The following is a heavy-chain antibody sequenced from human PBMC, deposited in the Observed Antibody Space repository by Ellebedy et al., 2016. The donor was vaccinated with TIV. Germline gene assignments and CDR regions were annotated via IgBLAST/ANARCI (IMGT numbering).Heavy chain of an antibody. Sequence: GESLKISCVASGFTFSRYWMHWVRQTPGKGLVWVSRINGDGSGIMYADSVEGRFTISRDNAKNTLYLQMNSLRVEDTAVYYCAGDLDYGSYSHFDRWGQGILVTMSS. V-gene: IGHV3-74*03. CDR2: INGDGSGI. CDR1: GFTFSRYW. D-gene: IGHD4-23*01. CDR3: AGDLDYGSYSHFDR. J-gene: IGHJ4*02.